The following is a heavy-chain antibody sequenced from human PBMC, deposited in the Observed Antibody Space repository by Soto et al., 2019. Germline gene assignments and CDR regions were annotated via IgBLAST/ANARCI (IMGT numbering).Heavy chain of an antibody. V-gene: IGHV2-5*02. J-gene: IGHJ4*02. D-gene: IGHD5-18*01. CDR1: GFSLSTSGVG. CDR3: ARTVDTAMSDY. CDR2: IYWDNDK. Sequence: QITLKESGPTLVKPTQTLTLTCTFSGFSLSTSGVGVGWIRQPPGKALEWLALIYWDNDKRYRPSLKSRLTXTRXTSKNQVVLTMTNMDPVDTATYYCARTVDTAMSDYWGQGTLVTVSS.